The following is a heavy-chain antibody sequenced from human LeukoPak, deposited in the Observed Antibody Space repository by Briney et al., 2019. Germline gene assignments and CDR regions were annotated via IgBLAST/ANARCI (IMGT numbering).Heavy chain of an antibody. CDR1: GFTFSSFA. D-gene: IGHD3-22*01. CDR2: ISYDEGNR. CDR3: AKDYMRRDYGDYYDSSGYDSYFDY. Sequence: GRSLRLSCAASGFTFSSFAMHWVRQAPGKGLEWVALISYDEGNRYYAVSVKGRFTISRDNSKNTLYLQMNSLRAEDTAVYYCAKDYMRRDYGDYYDSSGYDSYFDYWGQGTLVTVSS. V-gene: IGHV3-30-3*01. J-gene: IGHJ4*02.